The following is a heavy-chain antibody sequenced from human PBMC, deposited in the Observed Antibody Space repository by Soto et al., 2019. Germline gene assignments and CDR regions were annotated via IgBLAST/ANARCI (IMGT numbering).Heavy chain of an antibody. V-gene: IGHV3-21*03. Sequence: GGSLRLSCAASLFTFNSYAMNWVRQAPGKGLEWVSSISIGSDYIYYADSVKGRFTISRDNAKNSLYLQMDYLRAEDTAVYYCVRGETRGPRPGFDYWGKGALVTVSS. D-gene: IGHD6-6*01. CDR3: VRGETRGPRPGFDY. CDR1: LFTFNSYA. CDR2: ISIGSDYI. J-gene: IGHJ4*02.